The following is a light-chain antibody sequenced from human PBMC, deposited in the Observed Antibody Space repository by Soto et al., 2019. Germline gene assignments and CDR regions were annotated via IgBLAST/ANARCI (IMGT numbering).Light chain of an antibody. CDR2: GAS. V-gene: IGKV3-20*01. Sequence: EIVLTQSPGTLSLSPGERATLSCRASQSVSSSYLAWYQQKPGQAPRLLIYGASSRATGIPDRFSGSGSGTDFTLTISRLEPEEVAVYYCQQDGSSLFTFGPGTKVDIK. CDR3: QQDGSSLFT. CDR1: QSVSSSY. J-gene: IGKJ3*01.